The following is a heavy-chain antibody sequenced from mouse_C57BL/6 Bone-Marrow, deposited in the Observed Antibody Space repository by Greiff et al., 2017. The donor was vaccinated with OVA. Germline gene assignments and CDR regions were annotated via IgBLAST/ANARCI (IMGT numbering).Heavy chain of an antibody. D-gene: IGHD4-1*01. CDR1: GFTFSSYA. CDR3: TRLHLGRPGFAY. J-gene: IGHJ3*01. V-gene: IGHV5S21*01. Sequence: EVKLEESGEGLVKPGGSLKLSCAASGFTFSSYAMSWVRQTPEKRLEWVAYISSGGDYIYYAATVKGRFTISRDNARNTLYLQMSSLKSEDTAMYYCTRLHLGRPGFAYWGQGTLVTVSA. CDR2: ISSGGDYI.